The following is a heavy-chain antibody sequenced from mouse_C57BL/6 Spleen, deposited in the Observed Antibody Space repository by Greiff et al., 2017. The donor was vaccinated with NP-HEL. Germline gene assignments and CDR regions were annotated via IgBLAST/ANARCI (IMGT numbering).Heavy chain of an antibody. CDR3: AGEYYGSSYRLDY. D-gene: IGHD1-1*01. CDR1: GYTFTSYW. V-gene: IGHV1-59*01. J-gene: IGHJ2*01. Sequence: QVQLQQPGAELVRPGTSVKLSCKASGYTFTSYWMHWVKQRPGQGLEWIGVIDPSDSYTNYNQKFKGKATLTVDTSSSTAYMQLSSLTSEDSAVYYCAGEYYGSSYRLDYWGQGTTLTVSS. CDR2: IDPSDSYT.